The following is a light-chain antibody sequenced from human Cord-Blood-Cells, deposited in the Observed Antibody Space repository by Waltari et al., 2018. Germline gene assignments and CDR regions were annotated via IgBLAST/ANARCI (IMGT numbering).Light chain of an antibody. CDR3: SSYTSSSILVV. V-gene: IGLV2-18*02. Sequence: QSALTQPPSVSGSPGQSVTISCTGTSSDVGSYNRVSWYQQPPGTAPNLMIYELSTRPSGVPDRFSGSKSGNTASLTISGLQAEDEADYYCSSYTSSSILVVFGGGTKLTVL. CDR1: SSDVGSYNR. J-gene: IGLJ2*01. CDR2: ELS.